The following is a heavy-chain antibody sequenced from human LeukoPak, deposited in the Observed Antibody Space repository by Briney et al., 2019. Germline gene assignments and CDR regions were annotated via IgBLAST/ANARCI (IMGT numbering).Heavy chain of an antibody. CDR1: GFTFTNCA. CDR2: ISYDGNSR. Sequence: GGPLRLSCGASGFTFTNCAMHWLPQAPDKGLEWVAIISYDGNSRYYADSVKGRFTISRDNSKNTLYLQMNSLRADDTAVYYCAKDRLIAVAGYGMDVWGQGTTVTVSS. CDR3: AKDRLIAVAGYGMDV. D-gene: IGHD6-19*01. J-gene: IGHJ6*02. V-gene: IGHV3-30*04.